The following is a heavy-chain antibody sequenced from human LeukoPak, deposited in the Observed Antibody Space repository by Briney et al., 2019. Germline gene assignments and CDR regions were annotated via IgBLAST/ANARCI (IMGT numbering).Heavy chain of an antibody. CDR2: ISSSSSYI. D-gene: IGHD4-17*01. J-gene: IGHJ4*02. CDR1: GFTFSSYS. V-gene: IGHV3-21*01. Sequence: GGSLRLSCAASGFTFSSYSMNWVRQAPGEGLEWVSSISSSSSYIYYADSVKGRFTISRDNAKNSLYLQMNSLRAEDTAVYYCARGQTYYGDTAGYWGQGTLVTVSS. CDR3: ARGQTYYGDTAGY.